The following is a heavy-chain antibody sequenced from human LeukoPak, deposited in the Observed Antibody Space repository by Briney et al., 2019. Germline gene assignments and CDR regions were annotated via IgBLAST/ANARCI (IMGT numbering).Heavy chain of an antibody. V-gene: IGHV3-23*01. CDR1: GFSFSNYA. CDR2: ISGSGGSTYYAISGSGGTT. D-gene: IGHD1-26*01. CDR3: AKAGPVGVGTFDY. J-gene: IGHJ4*02. Sequence: GGSLRLSCAASGFSFSNYAMNWVRQAPGKGLEWVSGISGSGGSTYYAISGSGGTTYSPDSVKGRFTISRDNSKNTLYLQINSLRAEDTAIYYCAKAGPVGVGTFDYWGQGTLVTVSA.